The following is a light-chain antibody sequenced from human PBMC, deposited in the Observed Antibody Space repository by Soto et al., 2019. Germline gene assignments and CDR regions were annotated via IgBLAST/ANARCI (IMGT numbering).Light chain of an antibody. J-gene: IGKJ1*01. Sequence: EIVLTQSPGTLSLSPGERATLSCRASQSVSSSYLAWYQQKHGQAPRLLIYGASSRATGIPDRFSGSGSGTDFTFTISRLEPEDFAVYYCQQYGSSPRTFGQGTKVDI. CDR3: QQYGSSPRT. V-gene: IGKV3-20*01. CDR1: QSVSSSY. CDR2: GAS.